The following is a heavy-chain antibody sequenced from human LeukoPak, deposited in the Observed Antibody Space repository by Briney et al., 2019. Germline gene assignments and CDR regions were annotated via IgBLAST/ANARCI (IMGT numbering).Heavy chain of an antibody. CDR2: ISSSSSYI. CDR3: ARVLGRIQLWQIDY. Sequence: GGSLRLSCAASAFTFRAYGMHWVRQAPGKGLEWVSSISSSSSYIYYADSVKGRFTISRDNAKNSLYLQMNSLRAEDTAVYYCARVLGRIQLWQIDYWGQGTLVTVSS. J-gene: IGHJ4*02. D-gene: IGHD5-18*01. V-gene: IGHV3-21*01. CDR1: AFTFRAYG.